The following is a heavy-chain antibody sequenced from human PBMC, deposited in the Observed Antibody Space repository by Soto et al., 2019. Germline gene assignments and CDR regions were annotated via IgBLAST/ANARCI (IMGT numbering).Heavy chain of an antibody. CDR3: AKAQGSDDWGYFDY. J-gene: IGHJ4*02. V-gene: IGHV3-30*18. Sequence: PGGSLRLSCAASGFTFSSYGMHWVRQAPGKGLEWVAVISYDGCNKYYADSVKGRFTISRDNSKNTLYLQMNSLRAEDTAVYYCAKAQGSDDWGYFDYWGQGTLVTVSS. CDR1: GFTFSSYG. CDR2: ISYDGCNK. D-gene: IGHD3-16*01.